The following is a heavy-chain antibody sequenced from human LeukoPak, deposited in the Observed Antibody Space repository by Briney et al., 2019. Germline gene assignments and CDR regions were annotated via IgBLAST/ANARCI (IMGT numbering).Heavy chain of an antibody. CDR2: IWFDGSEQ. CDR1: GFTFSTYA. Sequence: QPGRSLRLSCAASGFTFSTYAIHWVRQAPGKGLEWVAVIWFDGSEQYYADSVKGRFIISRDNSKSTSNLQLNSLRAEDTAVYYCAREGDSRWGELSPWGQGTLVIVSS. J-gene: IGHJ1*01. V-gene: IGHV3-33*01. D-gene: IGHD3-16*02. CDR3: AREGDSRWGELSP.